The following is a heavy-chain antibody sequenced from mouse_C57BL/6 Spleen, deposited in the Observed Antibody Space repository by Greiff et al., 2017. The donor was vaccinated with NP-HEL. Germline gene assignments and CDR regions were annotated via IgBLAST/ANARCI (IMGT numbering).Heavy chain of an antibody. D-gene: IGHD1-1*01. CDR1: GYTFTSYW. J-gene: IGHJ4*01. V-gene: IGHV1-5*01. CDR2: IYPGNSDT. CDR3: TRGGSSPDYAMDY. Sequence: VQLQQSGTVLARPGASVKMSCKTSGYTFTSYWMHWVKQRPGQGLEWIGAIYPGNSDTSYNQKFKGKATLTAVTSASTAYMELSSLTNEDSAVYYSTRGGSSPDYAMDYWGQGTSVTVAS.